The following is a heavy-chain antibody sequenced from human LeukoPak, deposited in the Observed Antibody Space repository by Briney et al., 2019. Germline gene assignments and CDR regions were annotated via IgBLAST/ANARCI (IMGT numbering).Heavy chain of an antibody. Sequence: GGSLRLSYAASGFTFDDYAMHWVRQAPGNGLEWVSLFSGDAGSTYYADSVKGRFTICRDNSKNSLYLQMNSLRTEDTALYYCAKEAPYYYDSSGYPDYWGQGTLVTVSS. CDR2: FSGDAGST. CDR1: GFTFDDYA. CDR3: AKEAPYYYDSSGYPDY. V-gene: IGHV3-43*02. J-gene: IGHJ4*02. D-gene: IGHD3-22*01.